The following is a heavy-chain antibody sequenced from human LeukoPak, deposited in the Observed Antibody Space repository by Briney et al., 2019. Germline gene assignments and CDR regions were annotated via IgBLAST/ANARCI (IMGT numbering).Heavy chain of an antibody. CDR3: AKGASYYDILTGYYTDGAFDI. CDR1: GFTVSSNY. J-gene: IGHJ3*02. D-gene: IGHD3-9*01. V-gene: IGHV3-23*01. Sequence: GGSLRLSCAASGFTVSSNYMSWVRQAPGKGLEWVSAISGSGGSTYYADSVKGRFTISRDNSKNTLYLQMNSLRAEDTAVYYCAKGASYYDILTGYYTDGAFDIWGQGTMVTVSS. CDR2: ISGSGGST.